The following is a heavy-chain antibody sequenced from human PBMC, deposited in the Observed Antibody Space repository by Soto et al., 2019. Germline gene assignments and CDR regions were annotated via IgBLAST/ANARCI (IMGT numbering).Heavy chain of an antibody. V-gene: IGHV3-23*01. D-gene: IGHD3-9*01. CDR3: AKDRYFDRPKVTDY. CDR1: GFTFSSSA. Sequence: GGSLRLSCAASGFTFSSSAMTWVRQAPGKGLEWVSAISGSGSSTYYAESVKGRFTIFRDNSKNTLYLQMNSLRAEDTAVYYCAKDRYFDRPKVTDYPGQGTLVTVSS. J-gene: IGHJ4*02. CDR2: ISGSGSST.